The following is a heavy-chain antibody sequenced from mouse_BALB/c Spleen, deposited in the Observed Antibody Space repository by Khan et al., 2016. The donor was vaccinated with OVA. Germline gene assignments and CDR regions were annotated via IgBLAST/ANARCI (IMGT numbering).Heavy chain of an antibody. D-gene: IGHD2-3*01. CDR3: TRGCYEGYYDRIDY. V-gene: IGHV5-6-4*01. Sequence: EVELVESGGGLVKPGGSLKLSCAASGFTFSSYTMSWVRQTPEKRLEWVAIFSSGGSYTYYLDCVKGRFSISRDNAKNTLFLQMSSMKSEDTAMYYCTRGCYEGYYDRIDYWGQGTTVTVSS. CDR1: GFTFSSYT. J-gene: IGHJ4*01. CDR2: FSSGGSYT.